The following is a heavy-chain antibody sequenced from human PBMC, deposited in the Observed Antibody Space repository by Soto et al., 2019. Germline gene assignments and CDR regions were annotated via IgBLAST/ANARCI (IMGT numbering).Heavy chain of an antibody. V-gene: IGHV3-53*04. Sequence: PGGSLRLSCAASGFTVSSNYMSWVRQAPGKGLEWVSVIYSGGSTYYADSVKGRFTISRHNSKNTLYLQMNSLRAEDTAVYYCARTSSSNSYYFDYWGQGTLVTVSS. D-gene: IGHD2-21*01. CDR1: GFTVSSNY. CDR3: ARTSSSNSYYFDY. J-gene: IGHJ4*02. CDR2: IYSGGST.